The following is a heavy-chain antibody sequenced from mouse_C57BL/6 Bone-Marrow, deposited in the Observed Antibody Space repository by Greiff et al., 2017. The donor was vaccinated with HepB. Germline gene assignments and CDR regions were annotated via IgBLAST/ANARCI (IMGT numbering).Heavy chain of an antibody. Sequence: DAGGGLVQPKGSLKLSCAASGFTFNTYAMHWVRQAPGKGLEWVARIRSKSSNYATYYADSVKDRFTISRDDSQSMLYLQMNNLKTEDTAMYYCVRAKSSHYYGSPWFAYWGQGTLVTVSA. CDR2: IRSKSSNYAT. V-gene: IGHV10-3*01. D-gene: IGHD1-1*01. J-gene: IGHJ3*01. CDR3: VRAKSSHYYGSPWFAY. CDR1: GFTFNTYA.